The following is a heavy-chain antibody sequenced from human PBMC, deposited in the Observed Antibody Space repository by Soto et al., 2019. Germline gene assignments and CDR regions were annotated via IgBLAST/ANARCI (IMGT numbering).Heavy chain of an antibody. CDR3: ARPYSSSWNDPRAPYGY. CDR2: IIPIFGTA. D-gene: IGHD6-13*01. V-gene: IGHV1-69*13. J-gene: IGHJ4*02. Sequence: GASVKVSCKASGGTFSSYAISWVRQAPGQGLEWMGGIIPIFGTANYAQKFQGRVTITADESTSTAYMELRSLRSDDTAVYYCARPYSSSWNDPRAPYGYWGQGTLVTVSS. CDR1: GGTFSSYA.